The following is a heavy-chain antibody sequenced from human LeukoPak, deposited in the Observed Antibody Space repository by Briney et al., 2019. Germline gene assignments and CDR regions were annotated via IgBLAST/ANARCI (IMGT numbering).Heavy chain of an antibody. D-gene: IGHD3-10*01. CDR2: INPSGGST. Sequence: ASVKVSCKASGYTFTSYYMHWVRQAPGQGLEWMGIINPSGGSTSYAQKFQGRVTMTRDTSTSTVYMELSSLRSEDTAVYYCARDLSGGYYGSGSYYNVAYYYYGMDVWGQGTTVTVSS. CDR1: GYTFTSYY. V-gene: IGHV1-46*01. J-gene: IGHJ6*02. CDR3: ARDLSGGYYGSGSYYNVAYYYYGMDV.